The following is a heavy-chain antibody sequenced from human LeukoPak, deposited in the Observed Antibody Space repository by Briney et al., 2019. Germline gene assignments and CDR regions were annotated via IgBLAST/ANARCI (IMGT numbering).Heavy chain of an antibody. CDR3: ARGEWDLLFDY. D-gene: IGHD1-26*01. CDR1: GGSISSINYY. Sequence: SETLSLTCTVSGGSISSINYYWGWIRQPPGKGLEWIGSIFYSGSTYYNPSLKGRVTISVDTSENQFSLKVTSVTAADTAVYYCARGEWDLLFDYWGQGTLVTVSS. J-gene: IGHJ4*02. V-gene: IGHV4-39*01. CDR2: IFYSGST.